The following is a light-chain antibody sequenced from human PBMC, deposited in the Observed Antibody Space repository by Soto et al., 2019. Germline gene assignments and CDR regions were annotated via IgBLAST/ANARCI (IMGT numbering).Light chain of an antibody. CDR3: QQYNSYPLT. CDR1: QSISTW. CDR2: KAS. J-gene: IGKJ4*01. V-gene: IGKV1-5*03. Sequence: DIQMTQSPSTLSASVGDRVTITCRASQSISTWLAWYQQKPGKAPKLLIYKASSLESGVPSRFSGSASGTEFTFTISSLQPDDFASYYCQQYNSYPLTLGGGTKGDIK.